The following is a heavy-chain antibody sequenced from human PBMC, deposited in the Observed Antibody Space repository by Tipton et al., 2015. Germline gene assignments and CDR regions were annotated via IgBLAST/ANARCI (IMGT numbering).Heavy chain of an antibody. CDR3: AREGYDILTGYSQGYHYYGMDV. Sequence: QVQLVQSGAEVRKPGASVKVSCKASGYTFTDYYIHWVRQAPGQGLEWMGWINPNSGGTNYAGSFQGRVTMTRNTSISTAYMELSRLRSDDTAVYYCAREGYDILTGYSQGYHYYGMDVWGQGTTVIVSS. D-gene: IGHD3-9*01. V-gene: IGHV1-2*02. J-gene: IGHJ6*01. CDR1: GYTFTDYY. CDR2: INPNSGGT.